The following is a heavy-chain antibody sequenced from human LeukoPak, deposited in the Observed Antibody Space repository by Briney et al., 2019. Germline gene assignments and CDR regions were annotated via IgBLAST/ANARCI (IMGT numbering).Heavy chain of an antibody. CDR2: IYYSGST. D-gene: IGHD5-18*01. Sequence: SETLSLTCTVSGGSISSYYWSWIRQPPGKGLEWIGYIYYSGSTNYNPSLESRVTISVDTSKNKFSLTLSSVTAADTAVYYCASGSYGEVDYWGQGTLVTVSS. CDR3: ASGSYGEVDY. CDR1: GGSISSYY. J-gene: IGHJ4*02. V-gene: IGHV4-59*01.